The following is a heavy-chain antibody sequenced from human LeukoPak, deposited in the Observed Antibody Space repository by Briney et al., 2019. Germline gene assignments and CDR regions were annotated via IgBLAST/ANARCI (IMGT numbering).Heavy chain of an antibody. V-gene: IGHV3-30*14. CDR1: GFTFSSYA. CDR2: ISYDGSNK. J-gene: IGHJ3*02. Sequence: PGRSLRLSCAASGFTFSSYAMHWVRQAPGKGLEWVAVISYDGSNKYYADSVKGRFTISRDNSKNTLYLQMNSLRAEDTAVYYCASNKPSAQYYYDSSGYAFDIWGQGTMVTVSS. D-gene: IGHD3-22*01. CDR3: ASNKPSAQYYYDSSGYAFDI.